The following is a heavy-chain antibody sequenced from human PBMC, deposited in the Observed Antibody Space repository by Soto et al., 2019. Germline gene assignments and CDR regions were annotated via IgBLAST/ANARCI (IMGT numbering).Heavy chain of an antibody. Sequence: ASVKVSCKASGYTFTIYGISWVRQAPGQGLEWMGWISPNNGNTGYAQKLQGRVTMTRNTSISTAYMELSSLRSEDTAVYYCARGLRIAGAGEYFFDYWGQGTLVPVS. CDR3: ARGLRIAGAGEYFFDY. V-gene: IGHV1-18*01. CDR2: ISPNNGNT. J-gene: IGHJ4*02. CDR1: GYTFTIYG. D-gene: IGHD6-19*01.